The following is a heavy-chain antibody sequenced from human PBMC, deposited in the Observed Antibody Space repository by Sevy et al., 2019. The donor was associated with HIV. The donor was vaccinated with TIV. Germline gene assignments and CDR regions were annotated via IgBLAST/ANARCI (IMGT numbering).Heavy chain of an antibody. CDR1: GGTFSSYA. J-gene: IGHJ4*02. V-gene: IGHV1-69*13. CDR3: ASPLGDDYDGSGYYYGH. Sequence: ASVKVSCKASGGTFSSYAISWVRQAPGQGLEWMGGIIPIFGTANYAQKLQGRVTITADESTRTAYMELSSLRSEDTAVYYWASPLGDDYDGSGYYYGHWGQGTLVTVSS. D-gene: IGHD3-22*01. CDR2: IIPIFGTA.